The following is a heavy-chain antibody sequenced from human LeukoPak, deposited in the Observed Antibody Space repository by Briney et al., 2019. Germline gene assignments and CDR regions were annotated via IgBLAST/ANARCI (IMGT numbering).Heavy chain of an antibody. Sequence: GGSLRLSCTTSGFSFSAYVMSWVRQAPGKGLEWVSAISGSGAGTYYLDSVQGRFTISRDNSKSTLYLQMNSLGAEDRAVYYCAKRRYFDWLLSVNYFDYWGQGTLVTVSS. V-gene: IGHV3-23*01. CDR3: AKRRYFDWLLSVNYFDY. CDR1: GFSFSAYV. CDR2: ISGSGAGT. J-gene: IGHJ4*02. D-gene: IGHD3-9*01.